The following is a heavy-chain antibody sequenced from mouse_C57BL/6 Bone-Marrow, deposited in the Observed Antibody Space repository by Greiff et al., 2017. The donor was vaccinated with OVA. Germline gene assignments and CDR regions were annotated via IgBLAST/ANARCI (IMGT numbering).Heavy chain of an antibody. CDR3: ARLRPYYYAMDY. V-gene: IGHV1-61*01. D-gene: IGHD2-12*01. CDR2: IYPSDSET. CDR1: GYTFTSYW. Sequence: VQLQQPGAELVRPGSSVKLSCKASGYTFTSYWMDWVKQRPGQGLEWIGNIYPSDSETHYNQKFKDKATLTVDKSSSTAYMQLSSLTSEDSAVYYCARLRPYYYAMDYWGQGTSGTVSS. J-gene: IGHJ4*01.